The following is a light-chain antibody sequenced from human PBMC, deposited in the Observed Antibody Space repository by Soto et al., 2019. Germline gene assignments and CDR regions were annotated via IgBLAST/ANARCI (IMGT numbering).Light chain of an antibody. CDR1: ETVRSN. CDR2: AAS. Sequence: DIVLTQSPATLSLSPGERATLSCRASETVRSNLAWYQQKPGQAPRILIYAASTRATGIPARFIGNGSGTEFTLTISSLQSEDFAVYYCQQYNNWWTLVQGTKVDIK. J-gene: IGKJ1*01. V-gene: IGKV3D-15*01. CDR3: QQYNNWWT.